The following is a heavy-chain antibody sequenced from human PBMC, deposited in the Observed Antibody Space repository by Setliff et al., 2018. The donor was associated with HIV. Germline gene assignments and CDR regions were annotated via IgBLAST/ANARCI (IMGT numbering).Heavy chain of an antibody. V-gene: IGHV1-69*10. CDR2: IITILGIP. CDR1: GDTFNSYT. Sequence: SVKVSCKASGDTFNSYTFTWVRQAPGQGPEWMGGIITILGIPNYAPKFQHRVTISADESTKTIYMELSNLKSDDTAVYFCAREVGGRNTLGSCVLDYWGQGTPVTAPQ. J-gene: IGHJ4*02. D-gene: IGHD1-26*01. CDR3: AREVGGRNTLGSCVLDY.